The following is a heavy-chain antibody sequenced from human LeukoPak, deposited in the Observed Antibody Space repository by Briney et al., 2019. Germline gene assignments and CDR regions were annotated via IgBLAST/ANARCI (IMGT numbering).Heavy chain of an antibody. Sequence: QPGGSLRLSCVASGFSFTNYDIHWVRQAPGRGLEWVAVISYDESNKFYRDSVKGRFTISRDNSKNMLYLQMNSLRAEDTAVYYCEKELRVYIYGEHWGQGILVTVSS. J-gene: IGHJ1*01. CDR2: ISYDESNK. D-gene: IGHD5-18*01. V-gene: IGHV3-30*14. CDR3: EKELRVYIYGEH. CDR1: GFSFTNYD.